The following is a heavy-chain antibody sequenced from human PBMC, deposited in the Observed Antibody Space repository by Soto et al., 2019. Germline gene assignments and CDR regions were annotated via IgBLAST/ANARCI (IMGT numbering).Heavy chain of an antibody. D-gene: IGHD6-13*01. Sequence: QVQLQESGPGLVKSSETLSLNCTVSDGSISSYYWSWIRQPPGKGLEWIGYINYSGSTNYNPSLKSRITISVDTSKNQFSLKLSSVTAADTAVYYCARGFTATGNWYFDLWGRGTLVTVSS. V-gene: IGHV4-59*01. CDR1: DGSISSYY. J-gene: IGHJ2*01. CDR2: INYSGST. CDR3: ARGFTATGNWYFDL.